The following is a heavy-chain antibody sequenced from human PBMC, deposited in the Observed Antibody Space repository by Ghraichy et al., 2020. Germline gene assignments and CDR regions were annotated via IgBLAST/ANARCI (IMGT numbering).Heavy chain of an antibody. CDR3: AKDRAGTTGTTLFDY. D-gene: IGHD1-1*01. CDR1: GFTFDDYA. J-gene: IGHJ4*02. Sequence: SLRLSCAASGFTFDDYAMHWVRQAPGKGLEWVSGISWNSGSIGYADSVKGRFTISRDNAKNSLYLQMNSLRAEDTALYYCAKDRAGTTGTTLFDYWGQGTLVTVSS. CDR2: ISWNSGSI. V-gene: IGHV3-9*01.